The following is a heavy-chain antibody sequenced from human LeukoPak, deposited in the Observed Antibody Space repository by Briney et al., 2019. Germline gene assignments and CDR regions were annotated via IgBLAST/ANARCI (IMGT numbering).Heavy chain of an antibody. Sequence: QPGGSLRLSCAASGFTFSSYAMSWVRQAPGKGLEWVSAISGSGGSTYYADFVKGRFTISRDNSKNTLYLQMNSLRAEDTAVYYCAKRGGYDPRAPDFDYWGQGTLVTVSS. CDR2: ISGSGGST. J-gene: IGHJ4*02. CDR1: GFTFSSYA. D-gene: IGHD5-12*01. CDR3: AKRGGYDPRAPDFDY. V-gene: IGHV3-23*01.